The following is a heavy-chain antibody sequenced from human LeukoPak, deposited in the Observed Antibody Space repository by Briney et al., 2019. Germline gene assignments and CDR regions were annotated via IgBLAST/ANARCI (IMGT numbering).Heavy chain of an antibody. CDR1: GCTVSSNY. J-gene: IGHJ4*02. CDR2: IYSGGST. D-gene: IGHD3-10*01. Sequence: PGGSLRLSCAASGCTVSSNYMSWVRQAPGKGLEWVSVIYSGGSTYYADSVKGRFTISRDNSKNTLYLQMNSLRAEDTAVHYCASARYGSGSYGDYWGQGTLVTVSS. CDR3: ASARYGSGSYGDY. V-gene: IGHV3-53*01.